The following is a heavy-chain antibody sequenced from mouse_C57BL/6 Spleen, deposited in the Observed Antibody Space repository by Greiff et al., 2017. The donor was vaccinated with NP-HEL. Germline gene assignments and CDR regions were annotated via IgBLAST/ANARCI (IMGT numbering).Heavy chain of an antibody. V-gene: IGHV6-6*01. CDR3: TRLWPPYYAMDY. J-gene: IGHJ4*01. CDR2: IRNKANNHAT. Sequence: EVKLMESGGGLVQPGGSMKLSCAASGFTFSDAWMDWVRQSPEKGLEWVAEIRNKANNHATYYAESVKGRFTISRDDSKSSVYLQMNSLRAEDTGIYYCTRLWPPYYAMDYWGQGTSVTVSS. CDR1: GFTFSDAW. D-gene: IGHD1-1*02.